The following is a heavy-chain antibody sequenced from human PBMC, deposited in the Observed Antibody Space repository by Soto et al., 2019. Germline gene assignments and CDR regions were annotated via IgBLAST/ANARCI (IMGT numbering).Heavy chain of an antibody. J-gene: IGHJ4*02. Sequence: GSLRLSCAASGFSFGSYSLSWVRQAPGKGLEWVSTISGSDGKTFYADSVKGRFSISRDTSQSTLYLQMNSLRADDTAMYYCARWSYLDYWGQGTRVTVSS. CDR2: ISGSDGKT. V-gene: IGHV3-23*01. CDR3: ARWSYLDY. D-gene: IGHD3-3*01. CDR1: GFSFGSYS.